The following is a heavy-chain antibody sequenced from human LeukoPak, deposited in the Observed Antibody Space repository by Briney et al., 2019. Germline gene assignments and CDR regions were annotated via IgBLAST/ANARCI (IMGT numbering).Heavy chain of an antibody. J-gene: IGHJ4*02. V-gene: IGHV4-59*01. D-gene: IGHD6-13*01. CDR1: GGSINSYY. Sequence: SETLSLTCTVSGGSINSYYWSWIRQPPGKGLEWLGYIYYSGSTNYNPSLRSRITISVDTSKNEFSLKLSSVTVADTAVYYCARWGEAAAGIYYWGQGTLVTVSS. CDR2: IYYSGST. CDR3: ARWGEAAAGIYY.